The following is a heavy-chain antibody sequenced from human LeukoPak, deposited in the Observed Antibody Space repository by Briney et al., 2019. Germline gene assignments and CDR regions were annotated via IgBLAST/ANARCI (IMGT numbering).Heavy chain of an antibody. CDR3: ARDKQLWSYYYYYGMDV. Sequence: GGSLRLSCAASGFTFSSYEMNWVRQAPGKGLEWVSYISSSGSTIYYADSVKGRFTISRDNAKNSLYLQMNSLRAEDTAVYYCARDKQLWSYYYYYGMDVWGQGTTVTVSS. CDR2: ISSSGSTI. J-gene: IGHJ6*02. D-gene: IGHD5-18*01. CDR1: GFTFSSYE. V-gene: IGHV3-48*03.